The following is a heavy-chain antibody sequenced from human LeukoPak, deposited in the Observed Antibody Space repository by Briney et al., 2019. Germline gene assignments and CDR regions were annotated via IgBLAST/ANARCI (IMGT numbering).Heavy chain of an antibody. J-gene: IGHJ5*02. CDR2: IYHSGST. CDR3: ARTLYDFWSGYSNWFDP. D-gene: IGHD3-3*01. V-gene: IGHV4-38-2*01. CDR1: GYSISSGYY. Sequence: SETLSLTCAVSGYSISSGYYWGWIRQPPGKGLEWIGSIYHSGSTYYNPSLKGRVTISVDTSKNQFSLKLSSVTAADTAVYYCARTLYDFWSGYSNWFDPWGQGTLVTVSS.